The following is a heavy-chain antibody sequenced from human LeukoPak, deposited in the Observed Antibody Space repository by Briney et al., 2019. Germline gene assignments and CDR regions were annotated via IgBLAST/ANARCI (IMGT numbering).Heavy chain of an antibody. CDR2: ISYDGSNE. CDR3: ARGSYYGEYDF. CDR1: GFTFSSYT. J-gene: IGHJ4*02. Sequence: GGSLRLSCAASGFTFSSYTMHWVRQAPGKGLEWVAVISYDGSNEYYADSVKGRFTISRDNAKNSLYLQMNSLRAEDTAVYYCARGSYYGEYDFWGQGTLVTVSS. V-gene: IGHV3-30-3*01. D-gene: IGHD3-10*01.